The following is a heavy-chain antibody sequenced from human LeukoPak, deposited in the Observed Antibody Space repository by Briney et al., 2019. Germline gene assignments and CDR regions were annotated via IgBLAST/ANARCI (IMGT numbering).Heavy chain of an antibody. CDR2: IYTSGST. V-gene: IGHV4-61*02. CDR1: GGSISSGSYY. Sequence: SETLSLTCTVSGGSISSGSYYWSWIRQPAGKGLEWIGRIYTSGSTNYNPSLKSRVTISVDTSKNQFSLKLSSVTAADTAVYYCARTRAYCGGDCYWGFDYWGQGTLVTVSS. CDR3: ARTRAYCGGDCYWGFDY. J-gene: IGHJ4*02. D-gene: IGHD2-21*01.